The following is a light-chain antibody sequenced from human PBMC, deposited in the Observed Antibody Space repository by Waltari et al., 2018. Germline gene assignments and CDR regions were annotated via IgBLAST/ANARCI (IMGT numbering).Light chain of an antibody. J-gene: IGLJ2*01. CDR1: SSNIGSNT. CDR2: SNN. Sequence: QSVLTQPPSASRTPGQRVTISCSGSSSNIGSNTVNWYQQLPRSAPKLLIYSNNQRPSGVPDRFSGSKSGTSASLAISGLQSEDEADYYCAAWDDSLNGVVFGGGTKLTVL. V-gene: IGLV1-44*01. CDR3: AAWDDSLNGVV.